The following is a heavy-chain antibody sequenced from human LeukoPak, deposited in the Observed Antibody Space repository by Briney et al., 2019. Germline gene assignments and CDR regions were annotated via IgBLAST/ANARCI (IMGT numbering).Heavy chain of an antibody. CDR1: GFTFSSYS. CDR3: ARVVRSYCGGDCYLD. Sequence: GGSLRLSCAASGFTFSSYSMNWVRQAPGKGLEWVSYISSSSSTIYYADSVKGRFTISRDNAKNSLYLQMNSLRAEDTAVYYCARVVRSYCGGDCYLDWGQGTLVTVSS. V-gene: IGHV3-48*01. J-gene: IGHJ4*02. D-gene: IGHD2-21*02. CDR2: ISSSSSTI.